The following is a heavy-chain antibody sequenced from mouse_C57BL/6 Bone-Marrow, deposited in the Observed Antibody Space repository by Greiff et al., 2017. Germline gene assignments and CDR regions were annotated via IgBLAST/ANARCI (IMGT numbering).Heavy chain of an antibody. V-gene: IGHV1-64*01. CDR1: GYTFTSYW. CDR2: IHPNSGST. J-gene: IGHJ4*01. Sequence: VKVVESGAELVKPGASVKLSCKASGYTFTSYWMHWVKQRPGQGLEWIGMIHPNSGSTNYNEKFKSKATLTVDKSSSTAYMQLSSLTSEDSAVYYCARGGDYYVSSSRAMDYWGQGTSVTVSS. CDR3: ARGGDYYVSSSRAMDY. D-gene: IGHD1-1*01.